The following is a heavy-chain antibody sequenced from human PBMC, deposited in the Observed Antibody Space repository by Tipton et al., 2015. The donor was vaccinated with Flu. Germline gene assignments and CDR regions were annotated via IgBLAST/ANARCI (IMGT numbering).Heavy chain of an antibody. Sequence: AGLVKPSETLSLTCSVYGGSFSGYYWIWIRQPPGKGLEWIGEINHSGSTNYNPSLKSRVTISADTSKNQFSLKLSSVTAADTAVYYCASKVANWGVWEPLDYWGQGTLVNVSS. J-gene: IGHJ4*02. D-gene: IGHD7-27*01. V-gene: IGHV4-34*01. CDR3: ASKVANWGVWEPLDY. CDR2: INHSGST. CDR1: GGSFSGYY.